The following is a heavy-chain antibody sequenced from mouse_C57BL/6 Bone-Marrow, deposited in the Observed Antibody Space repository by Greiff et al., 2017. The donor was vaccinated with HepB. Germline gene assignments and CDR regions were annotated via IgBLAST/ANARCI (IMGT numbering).Heavy chain of an antibody. CDR2: IYPGDGDT. V-gene: IGHV1-82*01. CDR3: AREGFIGFAY. D-gene: IGHD1-1*01. CDR1: GYAFSSSW. J-gene: IGHJ3*01. Sequence: VQLQQSGPELVKPGASVKISCKASGYAFSSSWMNWVKQRPGKGLEWIGRIYPGDGDTNYNGKFKGKATLTADKSSSTAYMQLSSLTSEDSAVYFCAREGFIGFAYWGQGTLVTVSA.